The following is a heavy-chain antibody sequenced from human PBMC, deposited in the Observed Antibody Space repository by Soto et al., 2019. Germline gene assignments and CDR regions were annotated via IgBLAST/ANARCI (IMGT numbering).Heavy chain of an antibody. V-gene: IGHV3-23*01. CDR1: GFTFSSYA. CDR3: AKEGEDPGHMGELLNFDY. J-gene: IGHJ4*02. CDR2: ISGSGGST. D-gene: IGHD1-26*01. Sequence: GGSLRLSCAASGFTFSSYAMSWVRQAPGKGLEWVSAISGSGGSTYYADSVKGRFTISRDNSKNTLYLQMNSLRAEDTAVYYCAKEGEDPGHMGELLNFDYWGQGTLVTVSS.